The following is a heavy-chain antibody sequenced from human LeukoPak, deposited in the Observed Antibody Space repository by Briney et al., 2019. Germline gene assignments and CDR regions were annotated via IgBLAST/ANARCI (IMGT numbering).Heavy chain of an antibody. J-gene: IGHJ3*02. Sequence: SETLSLTCTVSGGSISSYYWSWIRQPAGKGLEWIGRIYTSGSTNYNPSLKSRVTMSVDASKNQFSLKLSSVTAADTAVYYCARDLEGSSWALYDAFDIWGQGTMVTVSS. D-gene: IGHD6-13*01. CDR1: GGSISSYY. V-gene: IGHV4-4*07. CDR3: ARDLEGSSWALYDAFDI. CDR2: IYTSGST.